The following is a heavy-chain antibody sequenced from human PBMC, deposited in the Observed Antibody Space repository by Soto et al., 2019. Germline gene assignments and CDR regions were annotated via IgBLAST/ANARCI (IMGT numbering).Heavy chain of an antibody. D-gene: IGHD3-10*01. V-gene: IGHV1-24*01. CDR1: GYTLTELS. Sequence: QVQLVQSGAEVKKPGASVKVSCKVSGYTLTELSMHWVRQAPGKGLEWMGGFDPEDGETIYAQKFQGRVTMTEETSTETAYMELSSLRSEDTAVYYCATDGRYGSGSWRYYYGMDVWGQGTTVTVSS. CDR2: FDPEDGET. CDR3: ATDGRYGSGSWRYYYGMDV. J-gene: IGHJ6*02.